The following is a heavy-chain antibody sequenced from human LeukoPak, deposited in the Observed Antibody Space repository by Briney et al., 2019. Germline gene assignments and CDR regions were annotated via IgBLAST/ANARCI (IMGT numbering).Heavy chain of an antibody. CDR3: ARAPSEIGGYYPEYFRH. CDR2: IKSDGRT. D-gene: IGHD3-22*01. Sequence: WGTLRLSCAAAGFTFSNYWMHWVRQAPGKGLVWVSRIKSDGRTNYADSVKGRFTISRDNAKNTVSLQMNSLRAEDTGVYYCARAPSEIGGYYPEYFRHWGQGTLVTVSS. J-gene: IGHJ1*01. CDR1: GFTFSNYW. V-gene: IGHV3-74*01.